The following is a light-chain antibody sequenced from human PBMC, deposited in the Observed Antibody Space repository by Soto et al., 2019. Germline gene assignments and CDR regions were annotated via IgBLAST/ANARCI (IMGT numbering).Light chain of an antibody. CDR2: KAS. CDR3: QKYNSAPLT. CDR1: QTISSW. J-gene: IGKJ4*01. Sequence: DIQMTQSPSTLSAAVGDRVTITCLASQTISSWLAWYQQKPGKAPKLLIYKASTLQSGVPSRFSGSGSGTDFTLTISSLQPEDVATYYCQKYNSAPLTFGGGTKVDIK. V-gene: IGKV1-27*01.